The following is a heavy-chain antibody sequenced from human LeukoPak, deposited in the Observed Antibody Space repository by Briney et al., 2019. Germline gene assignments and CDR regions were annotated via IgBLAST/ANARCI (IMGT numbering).Heavy chain of an antibody. J-gene: IGHJ4*02. CDR1: GFTFSSYW. CDR2: IKQDGSEK. V-gene: IGHV3-7*01. CDR3: ARGFRGWYAEGFDY. Sequence: GGSLRLSWAASGFTFSSYWMSWVRQAAGKGLEWEANIKQDGSEKYYVDSVKGRFTISRDNAKNSLYLQMNSLRAEDTAVYYCARGFRGWYAEGFDYWGQGTLVTVSS. D-gene: IGHD6-19*01.